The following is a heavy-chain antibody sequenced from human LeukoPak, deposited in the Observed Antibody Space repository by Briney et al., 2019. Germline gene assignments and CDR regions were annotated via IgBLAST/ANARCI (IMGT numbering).Heavy chain of an antibody. J-gene: IGHJ6*03. V-gene: IGHV3-74*01. CDR3: ARGPYFASSSGYYYYYMDV. D-gene: IGHD6-6*01. CDR1: GFTFSRYW. CDR2: INPDGGPT. Sequence: RPGGSLRLSCAASGFTFSRYWMHWVRHAPGKGLVWVSRINPDGGPTTYADSVKGRFTISRDNAKNTLYLQMNSLRAEDTAVYYCARGPYFASSSGYYYYYMDVWGKGTTVTVSS.